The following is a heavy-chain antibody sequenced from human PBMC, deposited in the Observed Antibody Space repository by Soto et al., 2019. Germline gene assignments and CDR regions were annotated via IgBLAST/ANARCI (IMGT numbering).Heavy chain of an antibody. J-gene: IGHJ4*02. Sequence: QVQLVQSGAEVKKPGSSVKVSCKASGGTFSSYSINWVRQAPGQGLEWMGEIIPIFGTANYAPKFQVRVTITADETTSTAYMELSSLRSEDTAVYYCARDGGRHSGGIDYWGQGTLVTVSS. D-gene: IGHD1-26*01. V-gene: IGHV1-69*01. CDR2: IIPIFGTA. CDR1: GGTFSSYS. CDR3: ARDGGRHSGGIDY.